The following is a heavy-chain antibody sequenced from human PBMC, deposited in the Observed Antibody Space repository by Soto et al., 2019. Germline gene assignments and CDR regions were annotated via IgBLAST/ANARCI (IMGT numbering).Heavy chain of an antibody. J-gene: IGHJ6*02. Sequence: QVQLVQSGAEVKNPGSSVKVSCKASGGTFSSYAISWVRQAPGQGLEWMGGIIPIFGTANYAQKFQGRVTITADESTSTAYMELSSLRSEDTAVYYCARDPLALIAARLHYYYYGMDVWGQGTTVTVSS. CDR2: IIPIFGTA. D-gene: IGHD6-6*01. CDR3: ARDPLALIAARLHYYYYGMDV. V-gene: IGHV1-69*01. CDR1: GGTFSSYA.